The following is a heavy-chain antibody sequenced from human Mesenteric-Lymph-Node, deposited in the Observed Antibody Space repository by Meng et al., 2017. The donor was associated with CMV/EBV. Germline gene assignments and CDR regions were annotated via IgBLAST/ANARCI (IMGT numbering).Heavy chain of an antibody. CDR2: ISAYNGNT. CDR3: ARMNYDILTGYSFDY. CDR1: GSTFTSYG. J-gene: IGHJ4*02. D-gene: IGHD3-9*01. V-gene: IGHV1-18*01. Sequence: SGSTFTSYGIRWVRQAPGQGLEWMGWISAYNGNTNYAQKLQGRVTMTTDTSTSTAYMELRSLRSDDTAVYYCARMNYDILTGYSFDYWGQGTLVTSPQ.